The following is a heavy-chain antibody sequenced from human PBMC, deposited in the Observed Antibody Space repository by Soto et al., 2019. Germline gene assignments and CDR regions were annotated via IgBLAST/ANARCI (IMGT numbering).Heavy chain of an antibody. D-gene: IGHD2-2*01. Sequence: QVQLVQSGFEVKKPGASVKVSCKASGYTFTSYGISWVRQAPGQGLEWMGWISAYNGNTTYAQTLQVRVTITTDTSTSTAYTELRSLRPPVTAVYSCASEPGYEYYFDFSGQGTLVTVSS. J-gene: IGHJ4*02. V-gene: IGHV1-18*01. CDR3: ASEPGYEYYFDF. CDR2: ISAYNGNT. CDR1: GYTFTSYG.